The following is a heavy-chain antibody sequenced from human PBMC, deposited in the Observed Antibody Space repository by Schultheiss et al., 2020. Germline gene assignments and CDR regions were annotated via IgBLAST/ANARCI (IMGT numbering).Heavy chain of an antibody. CDR3: ARGSGNCSGGSCPWRMYYYYGMDV. J-gene: IGHJ6*02. Sequence: GGSLRLSCAASGFTFSSYGMHWVRQAPGKGLEWVAVIWYDGSNKYYADSVKGRFTISRDNSKNTLYLQMNSLRAEDTAVYYCARGSGNCSGGSCPWRMYYYYGMDVWGQGTTVTVSS. V-gene: IGHV3-33*01. D-gene: IGHD2-15*01. CDR2: IWYDGSNK. CDR1: GFTFSSYG.